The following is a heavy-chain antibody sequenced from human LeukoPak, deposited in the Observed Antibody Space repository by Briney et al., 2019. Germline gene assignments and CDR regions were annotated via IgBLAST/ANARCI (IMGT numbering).Heavy chain of an antibody. V-gene: IGHV1-2*02. CDR2: INPNSGDT. CDR3: ARKESSGWEKIDY. CDR1: GYTFTGYY. J-gene: IGHJ4*02. D-gene: IGHD6-19*01. Sequence: EASVKVSCKASGYTFTGYYIHWVRQAPGQGPEWMGWINPNSGDTNYAQKLQGRVTMTTDTSTSTAYMELRSLRSDDTAVYYCARKESSGWEKIDYWGQGTLVTVSS.